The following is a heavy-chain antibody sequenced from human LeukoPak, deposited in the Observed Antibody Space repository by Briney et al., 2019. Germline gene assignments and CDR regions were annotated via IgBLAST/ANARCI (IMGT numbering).Heavy chain of an antibody. V-gene: IGHV3-73*01. CDR2: IRSKANSYAT. D-gene: IGHD3-3*01. Sequence: PGGSLRLSCAASGVTFSGSAMHWVRQASGKGLEWVGRIRSKANSYATAYAASVKGRFTISSDDLKNTACLQMNSLKTVDTAVYYGTRIYDFWSGQRDYWGQGTLVTVSS. CDR3: TRIYDFWSGQRDY. J-gene: IGHJ4*02. CDR1: GVTFSGSA.